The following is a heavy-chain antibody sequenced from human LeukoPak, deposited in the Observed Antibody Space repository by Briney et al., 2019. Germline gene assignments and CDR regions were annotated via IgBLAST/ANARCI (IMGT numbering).Heavy chain of an antibody. D-gene: IGHD6-13*01. Sequence: PGGSLRLSCAASGFTFSSYGMSWVRQAPGKGLEWVSAISGSGGSTYYADSVKGRFTISRDNSKNTLYLQMNSLRAEDTAVYYCAKSSAAGRNYFDYWGQGTLVTVSS. CDR1: GFTFSSYG. CDR3: AKSSAAGRNYFDY. V-gene: IGHV3-23*01. J-gene: IGHJ4*02. CDR2: ISGSGGST.